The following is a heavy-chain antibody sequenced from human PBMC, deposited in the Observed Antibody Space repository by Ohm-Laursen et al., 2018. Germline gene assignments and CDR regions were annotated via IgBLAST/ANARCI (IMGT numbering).Heavy chain of an antibody. CDR2: MNPNSGNT. CDR3: ASLDSSSGLFDY. J-gene: IGHJ4*02. CDR1: GGTFSSYA. Sequence: SVKVSCKASGGTFSSYAISWVRQATGQGLEWMGWMNPNSGNTGYAQKFQGRVTMTRNTSISTAYMELSSLRSEDTAVYYCASLDSSSGLFDYWGQGTLVTVSS. D-gene: IGHD6-6*01. V-gene: IGHV1-8*02.